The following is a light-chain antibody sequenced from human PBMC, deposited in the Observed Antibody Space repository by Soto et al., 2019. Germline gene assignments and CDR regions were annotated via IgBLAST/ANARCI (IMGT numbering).Light chain of an antibody. CDR3: CSYAESGTNV. Sequence: QSALTQPASVSGSPGQSITISCTGTSSDVGSYNLVSWYQQHPGKAPKLVIYEGDKRPSGVSDRFSASKSDNTASLTISRLQAEDEADYFCCSYAESGTNVFGSGTKLTVL. CDR1: SSDVGSYNL. J-gene: IGLJ1*01. V-gene: IGLV2-23*01. CDR2: EGD.